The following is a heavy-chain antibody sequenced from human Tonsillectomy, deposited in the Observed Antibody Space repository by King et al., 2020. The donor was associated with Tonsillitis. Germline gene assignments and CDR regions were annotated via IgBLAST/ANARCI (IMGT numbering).Heavy chain of an antibody. CDR2: INPSGGTT. J-gene: IGHJ5*02. V-gene: IGHV1-46*01. CDR1: GYTFTSYY. CDR3: ARDRPCSSASCYGGSWFDP. Sequence: QLVQSGAEVKKPGASVKVSCKATGYTFTSYYMHWVRQAPGQGLEWMGMINPSGGTTSYAQKFQGRVTMTRDTSTNTVYMELSSLRSEDTAVYYCARDRPCSSASCYGGSWFDPWGQGTLVTVCS. D-gene: IGHD2-2*01.